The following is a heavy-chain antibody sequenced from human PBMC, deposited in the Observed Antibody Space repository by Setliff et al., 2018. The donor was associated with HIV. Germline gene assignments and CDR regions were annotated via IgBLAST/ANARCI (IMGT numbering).Heavy chain of an antibody. Sequence: GESLKISCQASGYSFTTLWIAWVRQMPGKGLEWMGMVFPDDSDTRYSPSFQGQVTISADKSISTAYLQCSSLKASDTAMYYCARLGGICSGGSCTALAYTMDVWGQGTTVTVSS. CDR2: VFPDDSDT. D-gene: IGHD2-15*01. V-gene: IGHV5-51*01. J-gene: IGHJ6*02. CDR1: GYSFTTLW. CDR3: ARLGGICSGGSCTALAYTMDV.